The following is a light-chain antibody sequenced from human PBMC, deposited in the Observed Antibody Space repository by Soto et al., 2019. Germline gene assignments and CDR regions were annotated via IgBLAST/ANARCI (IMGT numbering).Light chain of an antibody. J-gene: IGLJ1*01. CDR2: DIA. CDR3: VSFTTKKSYV. V-gene: IGLV2-14*03. Sequence: QSVLTQPASVSVSPGQSITISCTGTSSDIGAYIFVSWYQQHPGKAPKLIIYDIANRPSGVSYRFSGSKSANTASLTISGLQADDEADYYCVSFTTKKSYVFGTGTKVTVL. CDR1: SSDIGAYIF.